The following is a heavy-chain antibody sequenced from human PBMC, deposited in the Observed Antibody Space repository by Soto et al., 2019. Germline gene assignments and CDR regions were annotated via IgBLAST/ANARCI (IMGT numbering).Heavy chain of an antibody. V-gene: IGHV5-10-1*01. D-gene: IGHD3-10*01. CDR2: IDPSDSYT. CDR1: GYSFTSYW. Sequence: PGESLKISCKGSGYSFTSYWISWVRQMPGKGLEWMGRIDPSDSYTNYSPSFQGHVTISADKSISTAYLQWSSLKDSDTAMYYCARLGRDVRTTHYYYSYGMDVWGQGTTVTVSS. CDR3: ARLGRDVRTTHYYYSYGMDV. J-gene: IGHJ6*02.